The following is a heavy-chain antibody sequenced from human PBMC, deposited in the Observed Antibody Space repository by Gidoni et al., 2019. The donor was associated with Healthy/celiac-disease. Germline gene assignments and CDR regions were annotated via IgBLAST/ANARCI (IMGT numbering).Heavy chain of an antibody. J-gene: IGHJ4*02. CDR2: IYSGGST. D-gene: IGHD4-17*01. V-gene: IGHV3-53*01. CDR3: ARDGRGGDYGYDY. Sequence: EVQLVESVGGLVQPGGSLRLSCAASGFTVSSTYMSWVRQAPGKGLEWVSVIYSGGSTYYADSVKGRFTISRDNSKNTLYLQMNSLRAEDTAVYYCARDGRGGDYGYDYWGQGTLVTVSS. CDR1: GFTVSSTY.